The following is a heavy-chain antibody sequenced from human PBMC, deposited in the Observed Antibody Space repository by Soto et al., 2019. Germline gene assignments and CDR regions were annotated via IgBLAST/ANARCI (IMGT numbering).Heavy chain of an antibody. CDR1: GYTFTSYA. D-gene: IGHD4-17*01. CDR3: ARDPSEYGDYPDY. CDR2: INAGNGNT. V-gene: IGHV1-3*01. J-gene: IGHJ4*02. Sequence: ASVKVSCKASGYTFTSYAMHWMRQAPGQRLEWMGWINAGNGNTKYSQKFQGRVTITRDTSASTAYMELSSLRSEDTAVYYCARDPSEYGDYPDYWGQGTLVTVSS.